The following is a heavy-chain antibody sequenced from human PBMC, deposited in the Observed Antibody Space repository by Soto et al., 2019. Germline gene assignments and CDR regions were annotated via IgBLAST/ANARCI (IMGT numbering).Heavy chain of an antibody. D-gene: IGHD3-10*01. CDR1: GFSRSTSGVG. J-gene: IGHJ4*02. V-gene: IGHV2-5*02. CDR3: AHIRYGSGLFDY. CDR2: IYWDDDK. Sequence: QITLKESGPTLVQPTHTLTLTCNFSGFSRSTSGVGVGWIRQPPGKALEWLALIYWDDDKRYSPSLKSRLTITKDTSKNQVVLTMTNMDTVDTATYYCAHIRYGSGLFDYWGQGTLVTVSS.